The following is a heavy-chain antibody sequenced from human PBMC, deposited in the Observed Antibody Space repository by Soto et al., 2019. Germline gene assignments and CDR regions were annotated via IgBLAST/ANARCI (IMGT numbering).Heavy chain of an antibody. J-gene: IGHJ5*02. V-gene: IGHV3-23*01. D-gene: IGHD4-17*01. CDR2: LTSGGST. Sequence: EVQLLESGGGLVQPGGSLRLSCAASGFTFSSYAMSWVRQAPGKGLEWVSTLTSGGSTSYADSAKGRFTISRDNSKDTLYLQMNSLRAEDAAVYYCAQAGGDYPYNCFDPWGQGTLVTVSS. CDR3: AQAGGDYPYNCFDP. CDR1: GFTFSSYA.